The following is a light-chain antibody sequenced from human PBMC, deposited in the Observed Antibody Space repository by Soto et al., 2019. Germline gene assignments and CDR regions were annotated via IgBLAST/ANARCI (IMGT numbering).Light chain of an antibody. CDR3: QQYGHSPDWDRWT. CDR2: GAS. Sequence: EIVLTQSPGTLSLSPGERASLSCRASQSVSSTSLAWYQQKPGQPPRPLIYGASSRATGIPDRFSGSGSGTDFTLTISRLEPEDFAIYFCQQYGHSPDWDRWTFGQGTKVEI. V-gene: IGKV3-20*01. J-gene: IGKJ1*01. CDR1: QSVSSTS.